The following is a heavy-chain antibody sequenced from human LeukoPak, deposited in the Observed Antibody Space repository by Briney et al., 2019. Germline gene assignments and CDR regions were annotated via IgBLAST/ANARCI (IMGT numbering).Heavy chain of an antibody. J-gene: IGHJ4*02. CDR3: AADRGGCRSICLFDY. V-gene: IGHV1-58*01. D-gene: IGHD2-2*01. CDR2: IVVGSGET. CDR1: GFTFSDSV. Sequence: GTSVKVSCKASGFTFSDSVVQWVRQARGQRLEWTGWIVVGSGETSFAQKFQERVTITRDMSTSTADMELSGLRSEDTAVCYCAADRGGCRSICLFDYWGQGTLVTVSS.